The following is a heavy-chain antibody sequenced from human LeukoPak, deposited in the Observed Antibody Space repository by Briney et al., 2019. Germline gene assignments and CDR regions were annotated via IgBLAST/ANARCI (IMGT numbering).Heavy chain of an antibody. D-gene: IGHD4-17*01. CDR3: AKSTVTYHFDY. CDR1: GFTFSNAW. CDR2: IKNKDEGGTA. Sequence: GGSLRLSCAASGFTFSNAWMSWVRRAPGKGLEWVGHIKNKDEGGTADYAAPVKGRFTISRDDSKNTLYLQMNSLKTEDTAVYYCAKSTVTYHFDYWGQGTLVTVSS. V-gene: IGHV3-15*01. J-gene: IGHJ4*02.